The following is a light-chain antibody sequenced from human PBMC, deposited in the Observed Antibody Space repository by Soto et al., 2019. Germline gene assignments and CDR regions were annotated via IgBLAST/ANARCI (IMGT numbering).Light chain of an antibody. Sequence: EVVLTQSPATLSLSPGERAILSCRASHNVEKYLAWYQQKPGQAPRLLIYDTSNRATGIPARFSGSGSETHFTLTISSLEPEDFAVYYCQQRKYWPPLTFGGGTKVEIK. V-gene: IGKV3-11*01. CDR2: DTS. J-gene: IGKJ4*01. CDR3: QQRKYWPPLT. CDR1: HNVEKY.